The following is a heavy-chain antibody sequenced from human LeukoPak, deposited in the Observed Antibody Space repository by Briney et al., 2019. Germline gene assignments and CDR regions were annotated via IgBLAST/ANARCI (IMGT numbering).Heavy chain of an antibody. CDR2: LSTSTTFI. CDR1: GFTFTDYY. Sequence: PGGSLRLSCAASGFTFTDYYMSWIRQAPGKGLEWVSYLSTSTTFINYADSVRGRFTISRDNAKNSLYLQMNSLRAEDTAVYYCARSPDVVETWFDLWGQGTLVTVSP. D-gene: IGHD2-21*01. CDR3: ARSPDVVETWFDL. V-gene: IGHV3-11*03. J-gene: IGHJ5*02.